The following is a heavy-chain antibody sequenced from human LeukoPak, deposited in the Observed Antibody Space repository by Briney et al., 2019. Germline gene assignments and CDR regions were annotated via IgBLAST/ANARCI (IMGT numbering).Heavy chain of an antibody. CDR1: GGTFSSYA. CDR3: ARERRESITIFGVVNLPFDY. V-gene: IGHV1-69*13. Sequence: SVKVSCKASGGTFSSYAISWVRQAPGQGLEWMGGIIPIFGTANYAQKFQGRVTITADESTSTAYMELSSLRSEDTAVYYCARERRESITIFGVVNLPFDYWGQGTLVTVSS. J-gene: IGHJ4*02. CDR2: IIPIFGTA. D-gene: IGHD3-3*01.